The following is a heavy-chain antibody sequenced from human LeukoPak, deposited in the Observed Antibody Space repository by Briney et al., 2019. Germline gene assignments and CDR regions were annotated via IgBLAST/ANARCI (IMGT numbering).Heavy chain of an antibody. CDR3: TTYRSYSAY. D-gene: IGHD1-14*01. J-gene: IGHJ4*02. Sequence: GGSLRLSCAASGFTFSNAWMSWVRQAPGKGLEWVGRIKSKTDGGTTDYAAPVKARFSISREESINTVYLAMNNLKTQDTAWYCCTTYRSYSAYGGEGALVTVS. V-gene: IGHV3-15*01. CDR2: IKSKTDGGTT. CDR1: GFTFSNAW.